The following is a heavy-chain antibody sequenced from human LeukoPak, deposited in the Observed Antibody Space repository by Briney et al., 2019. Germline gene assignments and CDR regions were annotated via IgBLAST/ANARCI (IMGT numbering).Heavy chain of an antibody. J-gene: IGHJ4*02. Sequence: ASVKVSCKASGYTFTGYYMHWVRQAPGQGLEWMGRINPNSGGTNYAQKFQGRVTMTRDTSISTAYMELSRLRSDDTAVYYCARAYTYYYDSSGFFDYWGQGILVTVSS. CDR3: ARAYTYYYDSSGFFDY. D-gene: IGHD3-22*01. V-gene: IGHV1-2*06. CDR1: GYTFTGYY. CDR2: INPNSGGT.